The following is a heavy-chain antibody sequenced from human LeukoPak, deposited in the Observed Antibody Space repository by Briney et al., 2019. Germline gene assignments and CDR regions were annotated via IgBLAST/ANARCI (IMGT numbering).Heavy chain of an antibody. J-gene: IGHJ4*02. CDR2: ISYDGSNK. D-gene: IGHD3-10*01. V-gene: IGHV3-30*03. Sequence: PGRSLRLSCAASRFSFSDFSMHWVRQAPGKGLEWVAVISYDGSNKYYADSVKGRFTISRDNSKNTLYLQMNSLRAEDTAVYYCARDYYGSGSYPISFDYWGQGTLVTVSS. CDR1: RFSFSDFS. CDR3: ARDYYGSGSYPISFDY.